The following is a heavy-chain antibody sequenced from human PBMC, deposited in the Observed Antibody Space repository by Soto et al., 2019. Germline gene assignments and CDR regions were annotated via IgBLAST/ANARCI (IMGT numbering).Heavy chain of an antibody. CDR3: ARGQRTVLRLLWLRGAFDI. Sequence: QVQLQQWGAGLLKPSETLSLTCAVYGGSFSGYYWSWIRQPPGKGLEWIGEINHSGSTNYNPSLKSRVTISVDTSKNQFSLKLSSVTAADTAVYYCARGQRTVLRLLWLRGAFDIWGQGTMVTVSS. CDR1: GGSFSGYY. D-gene: IGHD5-18*01. CDR2: INHSGST. J-gene: IGHJ3*02. V-gene: IGHV4-34*01.